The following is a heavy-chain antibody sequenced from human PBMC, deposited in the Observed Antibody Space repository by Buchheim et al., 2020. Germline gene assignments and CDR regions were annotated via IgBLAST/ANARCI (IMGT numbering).Heavy chain of an antibody. D-gene: IGHD4-11*01. CDR3: ARGLLQYGFYFEN. J-gene: IGHJ4*02. CDR2: ISSSGRTK. V-gene: IGHV3-11*01. CDR1: GFTFSDYY. Sequence: QVQLVESGGGWVKSGGSLRLSCAASGFTFSDYYMSWIRQAPGKGLEWVSYISSSGRTKYDANYVKGRFTISRDNAKNSLHLQMNRLRAEDTAVYYCARGLLQYGFYFENWGQGTL.